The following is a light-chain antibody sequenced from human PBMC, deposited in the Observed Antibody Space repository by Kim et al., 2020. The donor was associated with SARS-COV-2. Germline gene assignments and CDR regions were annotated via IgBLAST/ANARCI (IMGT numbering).Light chain of an antibody. Sequence: DIQLTHSPPFLSASVGDRVTITCRASQGISTYLAWYQQIPGKAPKLLIYRASTLQSGVPSRFSGSGSGTEFTLTISNLQPEDFAIYYCQQLNSYPWTFGKGTKVDIK. CDR3: QQLNSYPWT. J-gene: IGKJ1*01. CDR2: RAS. V-gene: IGKV1-9*01. CDR1: QGISTY.